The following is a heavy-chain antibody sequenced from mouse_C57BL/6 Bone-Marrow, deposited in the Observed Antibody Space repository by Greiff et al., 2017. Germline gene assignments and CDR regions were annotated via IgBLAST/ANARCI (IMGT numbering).Heavy chain of an antibody. D-gene: IGHD2-10*01. V-gene: IGHV5-9-1*02. CDR3: TRDSPYYGNRFDY. Sequence: EVKVEESGEGLVKPGGSLKLSCAASGFTFSSYAMSWVRQTPEKRLEWVAYISSGGDYIYYADTVKGRFTISRDNARNTLYLQMSSLKSEDTAMYYCTRDSPYYGNRFDYWGQGTTLTVSA. CDR2: ISSGGDYI. J-gene: IGHJ2*01. CDR1: GFTFSSYA.